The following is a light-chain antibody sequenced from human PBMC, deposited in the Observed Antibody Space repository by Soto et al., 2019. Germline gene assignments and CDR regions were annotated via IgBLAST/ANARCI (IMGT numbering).Light chain of an antibody. J-gene: IGLJ1*01. Sequence: QSVLTQPASVSGSPGQSITISCTGTSSDVGAYNYVSWYQHHPGKVPKLLIYEVTNRPSGVSDRFSGSKSGNTASLTVSGLQAEDEADYYCSSKRDSSTIFVLGTGTKVNVL. CDR3: SSKRDSSTIFV. CDR1: SSDVGAYNY. CDR2: EVT. V-gene: IGLV2-14*01.